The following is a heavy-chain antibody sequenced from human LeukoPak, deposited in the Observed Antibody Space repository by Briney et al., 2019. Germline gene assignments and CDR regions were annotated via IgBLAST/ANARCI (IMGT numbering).Heavy chain of an antibody. J-gene: IGHJ4*02. Sequence: ASVEVSCKASGYTFTGYYMHWVRQAPGQGLEWMGRINPNSGGTNYAQKFQGRVTLTRDTSISTAYMELSRLRSDDTAVYYCARPYSSSDPFDYWGQGTLVTVSS. CDR2: INPNSGGT. CDR3: ARPYSSSDPFDY. CDR1: GYTFTGYY. D-gene: IGHD6-6*01. V-gene: IGHV1-2*06.